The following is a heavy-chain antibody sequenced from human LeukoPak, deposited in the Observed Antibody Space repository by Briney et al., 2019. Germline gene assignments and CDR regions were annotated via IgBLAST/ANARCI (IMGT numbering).Heavy chain of an antibody. D-gene: IGHD5-24*01. J-gene: IGHJ4*02. Sequence: AGTLSLTCTVSGGSISSYYWSWIRQPAGKGLEWVGRIYTSGNTNYNPSLKSRVTMSIDKSKNQFYLQLSTVTAEDTAGYYGARAAGRIGEVEMEPYYFDYWGQGTLVTVSS. CDR1: GGSISSYY. CDR3: ARAAGRIGEVEMEPYYFDY. CDR2: IYTSGNT. V-gene: IGHV4-4*07.